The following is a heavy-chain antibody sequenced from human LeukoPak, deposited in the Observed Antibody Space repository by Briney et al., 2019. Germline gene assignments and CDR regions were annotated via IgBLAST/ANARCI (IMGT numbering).Heavy chain of an antibody. CDR3: ASLYYKVNIAAAGTGFDY. Sequence: PGGSLRLSCAASGFTFSSYGMHWVRQAPGKELEWVAFIRYDGSNKYYADSVKGRFTISRDNSKNTLYLQMNSLRAEDTAVYYCASLYYKVNIAAAGTGFDYWGQGTLVTVSS. J-gene: IGHJ4*02. CDR1: GFTFSSYG. CDR2: IRYDGSNK. V-gene: IGHV3-30*02. D-gene: IGHD6-13*01.